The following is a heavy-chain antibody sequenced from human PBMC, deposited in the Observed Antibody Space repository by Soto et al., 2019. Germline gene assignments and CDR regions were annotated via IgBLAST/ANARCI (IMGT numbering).Heavy chain of an antibody. CDR3: ARVRGGYTFWSGYLGGYGMDV. V-gene: IGHV4-39*01. D-gene: IGHD3-3*01. Sequence: PSETLSLTCPVPDVSIRSSCYHWGWIRHPPGKGLEWIVSIYYSGSTFYNPSLKSRVTISVDTSKNQFSLKLSSVTAADTAVYYCARVRGGYTFWSGYLGGYGMDVWGQGTTVT. CDR2: IYYSGST. J-gene: IGHJ6*02. CDR1: DVSIRSSCYH.